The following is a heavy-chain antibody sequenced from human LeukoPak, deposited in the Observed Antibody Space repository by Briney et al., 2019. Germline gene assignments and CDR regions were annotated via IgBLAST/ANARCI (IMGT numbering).Heavy chain of an antibody. V-gene: IGHV1-2*02. Sequence: GASVKVSCKASGYTFTSYGISWVRQAPGQGLEWMGWINPNSGGTNYAQKFQGRVTMTRDTSISTAYMELSRLRSDDTAVYYCARRGVYGEDGYWGQGTLVTVSS. CDR2: INPNSGGT. D-gene: IGHD4-17*01. CDR3: ARRGVYGEDGY. CDR1: GYTFTSYG. J-gene: IGHJ4*02.